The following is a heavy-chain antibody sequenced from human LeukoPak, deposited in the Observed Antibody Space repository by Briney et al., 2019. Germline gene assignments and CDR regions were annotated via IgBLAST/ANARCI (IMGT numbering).Heavy chain of an antibody. CDR3: ATDLRWDHPGLDP. J-gene: IGHJ5*02. Sequence: GASVKVSCKASGYSFTSYYIHWVRQAPGQGRESMGIINPGGSSTSYAQKFQDRVTMTRDTSTSTVYMELNSLRSEDTAVYYCATDLRWDHPGLDPRGQGTLVIVSS. D-gene: IGHD4-23*01. CDR2: INPGGSST. CDR1: GYSFTSYY. V-gene: IGHV1-46*01.